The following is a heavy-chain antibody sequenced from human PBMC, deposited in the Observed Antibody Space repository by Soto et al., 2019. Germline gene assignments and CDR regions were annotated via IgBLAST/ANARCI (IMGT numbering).Heavy chain of an antibody. V-gene: IGHV3-30*18. J-gene: IGHJ4*02. Sequence: GGAVRRSCAASGFTFSRYGMHWVRQAPGKGLEWVAVISYDGSNKYYADSVKGRFTISRDNSKNTLYLQMNSLRAEDTAVYYCAKDDAYYYYDHTGGPGGLVDYWGQGTLVTVSS. CDR3: AKDDAYYYYDHTGGPGGLVDY. D-gene: IGHD3-22*01. CDR2: ISYDGSNK. CDR1: GFTFSRYG.